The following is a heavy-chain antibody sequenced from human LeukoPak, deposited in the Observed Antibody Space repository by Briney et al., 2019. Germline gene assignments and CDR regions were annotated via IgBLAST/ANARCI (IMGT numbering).Heavy chain of an antibody. CDR2: INPNSGDT. CDR1: GYTFTGYH. V-gene: IGHV1-2*06. CDR3: ARDYCSSTSCLFDY. Sequence: VASVKVSCKASGYTFTGYHMHWVRQAPGQGLEWMGRINPNSGDTNYAQKFQGRVTMTRVTSISTAYMELSRLRSDDTAVYYCARDYCSSTSCLFDYWGQGTLVTVSS. J-gene: IGHJ4*02. D-gene: IGHD2-2*01.